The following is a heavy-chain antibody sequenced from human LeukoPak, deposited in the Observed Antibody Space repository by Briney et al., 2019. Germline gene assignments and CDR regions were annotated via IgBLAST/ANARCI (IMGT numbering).Heavy chain of an antibody. CDR1: GFTFSTYA. D-gene: IGHD3-3*01. CDR3: AKGFWSGYLGGAFDI. J-gene: IGHJ3*02. CDR2: ISGSGGST. V-gene: IGHV3-23*01. Sequence: GESLRLSCAASGFTFSTYAMSWVRQAPGRGLEWVSTISGSGGSTYYADSVKGRFTISRDSSKHTLYLQMNSLRAEDTVVYYCAKGFWSGYLGGAFDIWGQGTMVTVSS.